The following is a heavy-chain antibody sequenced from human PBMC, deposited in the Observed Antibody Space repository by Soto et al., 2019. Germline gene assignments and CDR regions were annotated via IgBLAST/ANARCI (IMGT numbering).Heavy chain of an antibody. Sequence: GESLKTSCKGSGYSFTSNWIGWVRQMPGKGLEWMGIIYPGDSDTRYSPSFQGQVTISVDKSISTAYLQWSSLKASDTAMYYCARFDYSNYNYYGMDVWGQGTTVTVSS. CDR3: ARFDYSNYNYYGMDV. V-gene: IGHV5-51*01. CDR1: GYSFTSNW. D-gene: IGHD4-4*01. J-gene: IGHJ6*02. CDR2: IYPGDSDT.